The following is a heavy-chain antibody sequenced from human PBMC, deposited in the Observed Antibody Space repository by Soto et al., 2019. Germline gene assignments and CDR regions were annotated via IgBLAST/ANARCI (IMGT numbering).Heavy chain of an antibody. V-gene: IGHV1-58*01. CDR3: GAGTHSSSWYGYYGMDV. D-gene: IGHD6-13*01. CDR1: GFTFTSSA. J-gene: IGHJ6*02. CDR2: IVVGSGNT. Sequence: SVKVSCKASGFTFTSSAVQWVRQARGQRLEWIGWIVVGSGNTNYAQKFQERVTITRDMSTSTAYMELSSLRSEDTAVYYCGAGTHSSSWYGYYGMDVWGQGTTVTVSS.